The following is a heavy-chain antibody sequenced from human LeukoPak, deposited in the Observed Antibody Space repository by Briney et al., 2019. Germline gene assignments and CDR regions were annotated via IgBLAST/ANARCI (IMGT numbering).Heavy chain of an antibody. Sequence: ASVKVSCKASGYTFTGYYMHWVRQAPGQGLEWMGRINPSSGATNYAQNFQGRVTMTRDMSITTAYMELSRLTFDDTAVYYCARDYDYTGRSASDIWGQGTMVTVSS. V-gene: IGHV1-2*06. J-gene: IGHJ3*02. D-gene: IGHD3-3*01. CDR2: INPSSGAT. CDR1: GYTFTGYY. CDR3: ARDYDYTGRSASDI.